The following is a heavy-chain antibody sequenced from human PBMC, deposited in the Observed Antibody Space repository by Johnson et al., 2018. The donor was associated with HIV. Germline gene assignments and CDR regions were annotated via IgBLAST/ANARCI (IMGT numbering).Heavy chain of an antibody. CDR3: ARGDREIWFGGVIAPGAFDI. V-gene: IGHV3-20*04. D-gene: IGHD3-16*02. J-gene: IGHJ3*02. Sequence: EQLVESGGGVVRPGGSLRLSCAASGFTFDDYGMSWVRQAPGKGLEWVSGIRWNGGSTGYADSVQGRFTISRDNAKNSLYLQMNSLRAEDPAVYYCARGDREIWFGGVIAPGAFDIWGQGTMVTVSS. CDR1: GFTFDDYG. CDR2: IRWNGGST.